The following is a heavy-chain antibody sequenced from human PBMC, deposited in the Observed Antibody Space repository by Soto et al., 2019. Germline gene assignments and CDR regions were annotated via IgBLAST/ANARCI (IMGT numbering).Heavy chain of an antibody. D-gene: IGHD5-12*01. CDR1: GFTFSSYG. Sequence: QVQLVEFGGGVVQPGRSLRLSCAASGFTFSSYGMHWVRQAPGKGLEWVAVISYDGTNKYYADSVKGRFTISRDNSENTLYLQINSLRAEEMAVYYCAKDIVATICGQIYYFWYGMDVWGQGTTVTVSS. CDR3: AKDIVATICGQIYYFWYGMDV. V-gene: IGHV3-30*18. J-gene: IGHJ6*02. CDR2: ISYDGTNK.